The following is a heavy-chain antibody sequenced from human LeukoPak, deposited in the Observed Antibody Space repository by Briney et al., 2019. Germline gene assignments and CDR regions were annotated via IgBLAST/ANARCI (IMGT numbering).Heavy chain of an antibody. J-gene: IGHJ3*02. D-gene: IGHD6-13*01. CDR1: GYSFTIYW. CDR3: ARHRATYSLRAFDI. CDR2: IYPGDSDT. V-gene: IGHV5-51*01. Sequence: GESLKISCKGFGYSFTIYWIGWVRQMPGKGLEWMGIIYPGDSDTRYSPSFQGQVTISADKSISTAYLQWSSLKASDTAMYYCARHRATYSLRAFDIWGQGTMVTVSS.